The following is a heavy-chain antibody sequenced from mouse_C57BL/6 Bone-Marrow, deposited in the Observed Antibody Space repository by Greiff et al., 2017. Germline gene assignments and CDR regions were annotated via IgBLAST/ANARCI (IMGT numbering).Heavy chain of an antibody. CDR3: ARVGYYGSSYPNWYFDV. CDR2: IRSGSSTI. V-gene: IGHV5-17*01. Sequence: EVKLMESGGGLVKPGGSLKLSCAASGFTFSDYGMHWVRQAPEKGLGWVAYIRSGSSTIYYADTVKGRFPISRDNAKNTLFLQMTSLRSEDTAMYYCARVGYYGSSYPNWYFDVWGTGTTVTVSS. CDR1: GFTFSDYG. D-gene: IGHD1-1*01. J-gene: IGHJ1*03.